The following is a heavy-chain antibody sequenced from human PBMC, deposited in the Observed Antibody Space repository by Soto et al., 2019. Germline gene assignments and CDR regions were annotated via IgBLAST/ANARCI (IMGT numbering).Heavy chain of an antibody. CDR3: ASNGDYRFDY. Sequence: GGSLRLSCAASGFPFSTYWLSWVRQAPGKGLEWVANIKQDGSENHYMNSVKGRFTISRDSAKNSLYLQMNSLRAEDTAVYYCASNGDYRFDYWGRGTLVTVSS. CDR1: GFPFSTYW. D-gene: IGHD4-17*01. J-gene: IGHJ4*02. CDR2: IKQDGSEN. V-gene: IGHV3-7*03.